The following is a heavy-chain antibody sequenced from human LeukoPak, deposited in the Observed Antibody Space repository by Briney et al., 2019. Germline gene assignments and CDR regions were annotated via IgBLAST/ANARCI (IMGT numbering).Heavy chain of an antibody. J-gene: IGHJ4*02. V-gene: IGHV3-48*04. CDR1: GFTFSSYS. Sequence: PGGSLRLSCAASGFTFSSYSMNWVRQAPGKGLEGGSYISSSSSTIYCADSVKGRFTISRDNGKNSLYLQMNSLRAEDTAVYYCAREAESDFWSGTYFDYWGQGTLVTVSS. CDR2: ISSSSSTI. D-gene: IGHD3-3*01. CDR3: AREAESDFWSGTYFDY.